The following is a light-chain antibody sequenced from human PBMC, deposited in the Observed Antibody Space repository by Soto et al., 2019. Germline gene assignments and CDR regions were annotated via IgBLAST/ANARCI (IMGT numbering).Light chain of an antibody. Sequence: ILMTQSPATLSVSPGERGTLSCRASQSVSSNLAWYQQKPGQAPRLLIYGASTRATGIPARFSGSGSGTNFTFTISSLQSEDFAVYYCHQYNDWPWTLGQGTKV. CDR2: GAS. V-gene: IGKV3-15*01. CDR1: QSVSSN. CDR3: HQYNDWPWT. J-gene: IGKJ1*01.